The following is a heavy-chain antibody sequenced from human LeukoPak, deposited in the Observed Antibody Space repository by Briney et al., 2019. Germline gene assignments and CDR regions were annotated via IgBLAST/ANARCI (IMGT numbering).Heavy chain of an antibody. V-gene: IGHV7-4-1*02. Sequence: ASVKVSCKASGYTFTNYAMNWVRQAPGQGLEWMGWINTNTGNPTYAQGFTGRFVFSLDTSVSTAYLQISSLKAEDTAVYYCARDRTPNYYDSSGYTNWFDPWGQGTLVTVSS. CDR3: ARDRTPNYYDSSGYTNWFDP. J-gene: IGHJ5*02. CDR2: INTNTGNP. CDR1: GYTFTNYA. D-gene: IGHD3-22*01.